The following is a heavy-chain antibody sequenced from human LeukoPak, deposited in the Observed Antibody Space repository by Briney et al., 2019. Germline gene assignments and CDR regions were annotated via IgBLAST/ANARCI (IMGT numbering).Heavy chain of an antibody. J-gene: IGHJ4*02. V-gene: IGHV3-23*01. Sequence: GGSLRLSCAASGFTFSSYAMSWVRQAPGKGLEWVSAISGSGGSTYYADSVKGRFTISRENAKNSLYLQMNSLRAEDTAVYYCARGFHRRLYDSSAYYSYWGQGTQVTVSS. CDR1: GFTFSSYA. CDR3: ARGFHRRLYDSSAYYSY. D-gene: IGHD3-22*01. CDR2: ISGSGGST.